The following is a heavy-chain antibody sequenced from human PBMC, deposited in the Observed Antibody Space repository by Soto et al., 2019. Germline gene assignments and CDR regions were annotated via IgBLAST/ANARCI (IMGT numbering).Heavy chain of an antibody. CDR3: ARDLDLYWFDP. CDR1: GGSISSYY. J-gene: IGHJ5*02. V-gene: IGHV4-59*01. CDR2: IYYSGST. Sequence: SETLSLTCTVSGGSISSYYWSWIRQPPGKGLEWIGYIYYSGSTNYNPSLKSRVTISVDTSKNQFALKLSSVTAADTAVYYCARDLDLYWFDPWGQGTLVTVSS.